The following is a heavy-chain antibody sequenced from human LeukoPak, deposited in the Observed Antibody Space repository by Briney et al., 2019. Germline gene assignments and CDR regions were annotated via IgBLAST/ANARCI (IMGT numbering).Heavy chain of an antibody. CDR2: INQDGSEK. Sequence: GGSLRLSCAASGFTFSNYWMSWVRQAPGKGLEWVADINQDGSEKFYVDSVKGRFTISRDNAQNSVFLQMNSLRAEDTAVYYCARLSPHCSSTSCYPYYFDYWGQGTLVTVSS. CDR3: ARLSPHCSSTSCYPYYFDY. J-gene: IGHJ4*02. CDR1: GFTFSNYW. V-gene: IGHV3-7*01. D-gene: IGHD2-2*01.